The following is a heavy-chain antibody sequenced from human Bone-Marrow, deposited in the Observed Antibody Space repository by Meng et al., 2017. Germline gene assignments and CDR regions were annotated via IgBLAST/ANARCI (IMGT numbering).Heavy chain of an antibody. Sequence: SVKVSCKASGGTFSSYTISWVRQAPGQGLEWMGRIIPILGIANYAQKFQGRVTITADKSTSTAYMELSSLRSEDTAVYYCARTPRSSSNREFDYWGQGKLVNGAS. J-gene: IGHJ4*02. CDR2: IIPILGIA. D-gene: IGHD1-14*01. CDR3: ARTPRSSSNREFDY. V-gene: IGHV1-69*02. CDR1: GGTFSSYT.